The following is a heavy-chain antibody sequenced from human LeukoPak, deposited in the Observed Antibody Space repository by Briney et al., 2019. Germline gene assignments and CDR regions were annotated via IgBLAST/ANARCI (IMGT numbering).Heavy chain of an antibody. V-gene: IGHV3-21*01. J-gene: IGHJ4*02. CDR3: ARDLGARGH. CDR2: ISIGSSVI. D-gene: IGHD3-16*01. CDR1: GFTFNSYS. Sequence: GGSLRLSCAASGFTFNSYSMNWVRQAPGRGLEWLASISIGSSVIYYADSVKGRFTISRDNAKNTLFLQMDSLRVEDTGHYYCARDLGARGHWGQGALVIVSS.